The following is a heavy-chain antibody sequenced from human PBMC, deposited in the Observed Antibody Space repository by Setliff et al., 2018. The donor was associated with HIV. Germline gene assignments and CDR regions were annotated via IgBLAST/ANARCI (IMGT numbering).Heavy chain of an antibody. CDR3: ARGSRQLTIFGVVFKTNYYFMDV. D-gene: IGHD3-3*01. CDR1: GGSFSGYY. Sequence: SETLSLTCAVYGGSFSGYYWSWIRQPPGKGLEWIGEINHDRTTNYNPSLKSRVTTSVGTSKNQFSLTLNSVTAADTAVYYCARGSRQLTIFGVVFKTNYYFMDVWGKGTAVTVS. CDR2: INHDRTT. J-gene: IGHJ6*03. V-gene: IGHV4-34*01.